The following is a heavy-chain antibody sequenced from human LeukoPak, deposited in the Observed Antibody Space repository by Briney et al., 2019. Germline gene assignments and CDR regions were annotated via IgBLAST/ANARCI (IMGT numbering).Heavy chain of an antibody. CDR2: ISAYNGNT. Sequence: ASVKVSCKASGYTFTSYGISWVRQAPGQGLEGMGWISAYNGNTNYAQKLQGRVTMTTDTSTSTACMELRSLRSDDAAVYHCARGAVAGTGSSDYWGQGTLVTVSS. V-gene: IGHV1-18*01. CDR3: ARGAVAGTGSSDY. D-gene: IGHD6-19*01. CDR1: GYTFTSYG. J-gene: IGHJ4*02.